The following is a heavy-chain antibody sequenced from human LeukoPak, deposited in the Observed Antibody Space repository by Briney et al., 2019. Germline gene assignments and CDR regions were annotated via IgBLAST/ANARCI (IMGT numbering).Heavy chain of an antibody. Sequence: PGGSLRLSCAASGFTFSSYDVHWVRQATGKGLEWVSAIGTAGDTYYPGSVKGRFTISRENAKNSLYLQMNSLRAGDTAVYYCARGPPNYDSSGYYFLDYWGQGTLVTVSS. V-gene: IGHV3-13*01. J-gene: IGHJ4*02. D-gene: IGHD3-22*01. CDR1: GFTFSSYD. CDR2: IGTAGDT. CDR3: ARGPPNYDSSGYYFLDY.